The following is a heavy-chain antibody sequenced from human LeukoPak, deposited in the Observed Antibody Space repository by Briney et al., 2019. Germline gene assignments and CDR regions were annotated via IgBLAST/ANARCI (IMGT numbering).Heavy chain of an antibody. D-gene: IGHD2-21*01. V-gene: IGHV4-39*01. CDR1: GGSIISSSYY. J-gene: IGHJ2*01. CDR2: IYYSGST. Sequence: SETLSLTCTVSGGSIISSSYYWGWIRQPPGKGLEWIGSIYYSGSTYYNPSLKSRVTISVDTSKNQFSLKLSSVTAADTAVYYCARRSFGGDRIYIPHPFWYFDLWGRGTLVTVSS. CDR3: ARRSFGGDRIYIPHPFWYFDL.